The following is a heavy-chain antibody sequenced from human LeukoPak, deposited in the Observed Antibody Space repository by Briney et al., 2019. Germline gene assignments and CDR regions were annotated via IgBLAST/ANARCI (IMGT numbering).Heavy chain of an antibody. CDR2: IIPIFGTA. Sequence: GASVKLSCTASGVTFSSYAISWVRQAPGQGLEWMGGIIPIFGTANYAQKFKGRVTITTDESTSTAYMELSSLRSEDTAVYYCARAAGTVTKFDPWGEGTLVTVSS. D-gene: IGHD4-11*01. V-gene: IGHV1-69*05. CDR1: GVTFSSYA. CDR3: ARAAGTVTKFDP. J-gene: IGHJ5*02.